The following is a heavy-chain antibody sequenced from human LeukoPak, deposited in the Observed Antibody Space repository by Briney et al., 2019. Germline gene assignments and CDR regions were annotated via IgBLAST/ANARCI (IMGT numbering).Heavy chain of an antibody. J-gene: IGHJ4*02. V-gene: IGHV3-30*01. CDR1: GFTFSSYA. Sequence: GGALRLSCAASGFTFSSYAMHWVRQAPGKGLEWVAVISYDGGITNYADSVKGRFTISRDNSKNTLYLQLNSLRAEDAAVYYCTTYLTTRGQGTLVTVSS. D-gene: IGHD4/OR15-4a*01. CDR3: TTYLTT. CDR2: ISYDGGIT.